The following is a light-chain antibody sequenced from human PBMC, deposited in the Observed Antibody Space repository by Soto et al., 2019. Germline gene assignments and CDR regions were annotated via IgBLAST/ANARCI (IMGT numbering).Light chain of an antibody. CDR2: GAS. J-gene: IGKJ5*01. CDR3: QQRSNWPFT. Sequence: EIVLTQSPGTLSLSPGERATLSCRASQSVSNNYLAWYQQKPGQAPRLLIYGASNRATGIPSRFSGSGSGTDFTLTISSLEPEDFAVYYCQQRSNWPFTFGQGTRLEI. CDR1: QSVSNNY. V-gene: IGKV3-11*01.